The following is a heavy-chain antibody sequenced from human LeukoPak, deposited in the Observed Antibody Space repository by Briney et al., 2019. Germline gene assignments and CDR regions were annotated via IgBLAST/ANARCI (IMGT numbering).Heavy chain of an antibody. CDR2: INPNSGGT. D-gene: IGHD1-26*01. Sequence: VASVKVSCKASGYIFTGYYIHWVRQAPGQGLEWMGWINPNSGGTFYAQRFQGRVTVTTDTSISTTYMELSGLRSDDTAVYYCARDQYSGSYHNWGQGTLVTVSS. J-gene: IGHJ4*02. CDR1: GYIFTGYY. CDR3: ARDQYSGSYHN. V-gene: IGHV1-2*02.